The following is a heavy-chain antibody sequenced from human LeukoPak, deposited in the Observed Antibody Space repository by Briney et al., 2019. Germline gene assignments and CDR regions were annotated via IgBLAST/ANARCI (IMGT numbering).Heavy chain of an antibody. CDR1: GFTFSSYS. J-gene: IGHJ3*02. CDR3: ARDRSYSSSAFDI. D-gene: IGHD6-6*01. CDR2: ISSSSSYI. Sequence: GGSLRLSCAASGFTFSSYSVNWVRQAPGKGLEWVSSISSSSSYIYYADSVKGRFTISRDNAKNSLYLQMNSLRAEDTAVYYCARDRSYSSSAFDIWGQGTMVTVSS. V-gene: IGHV3-21*01.